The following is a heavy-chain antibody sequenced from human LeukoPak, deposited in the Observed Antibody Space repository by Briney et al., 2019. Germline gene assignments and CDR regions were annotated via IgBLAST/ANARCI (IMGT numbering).Heavy chain of an antibody. D-gene: IGHD3-10*01. CDR1: GGSFSSYY. CDR3: ARMQSSFLLRYYGMDV. Sequence: PSETLSLTCAVYGGSFSSYYWSWIRQPPGKGLEWIGYIYYSGSTNYNPSLKSRVTISVDTSKNQFSLKLSSVTAADTAVYYCARMQSSFLLRYYGMDVWGQGTTVTVSS. J-gene: IGHJ6*02. V-gene: IGHV4-59*01. CDR2: IYYSGST.